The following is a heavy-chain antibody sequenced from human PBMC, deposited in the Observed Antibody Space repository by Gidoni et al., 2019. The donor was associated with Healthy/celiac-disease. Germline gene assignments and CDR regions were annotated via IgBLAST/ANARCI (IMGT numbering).Heavy chain of an antibody. V-gene: IGHV4-39*01. CDR2: IYYSGST. J-gene: IGHJ4*02. Sequence: QLQLQESGPGLVKPSETLSLTCTVSGGSISSSSYYWGWIRQPPGKGLEWIGSIYYSGSTYYNPSLKSRVTISVDTSKNQFSLKLSSVTAADTAVYYCARHLRAAAGTILDYFDYWGQGTLVTVSS. CDR3: ARHLRAAAGTILDYFDY. D-gene: IGHD6-13*01. CDR1: GGSISSSSYY.